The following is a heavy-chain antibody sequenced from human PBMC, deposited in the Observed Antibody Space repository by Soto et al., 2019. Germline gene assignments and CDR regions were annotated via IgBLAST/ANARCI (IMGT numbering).Heavy chain of an antibody. J-gene: IGHJ4*02. CDR2: ISYSGTTI. CDR1: GFTFSNYD. Sequence: VQLVESGGGLVQPGGSLRLSCAASGFTFSNYDMNWVRQAPGKGLEWVSYISYSGTTIYYADSVKGRFTISRDNAKNSLYLQMNSLRAEDTAVYYCARENSGYDYADYWGQGTLATVSS. CDR3: ARENSGYDYADY. V-gene: IGHV3-48*03. D-gene: IGHD5-12*01.